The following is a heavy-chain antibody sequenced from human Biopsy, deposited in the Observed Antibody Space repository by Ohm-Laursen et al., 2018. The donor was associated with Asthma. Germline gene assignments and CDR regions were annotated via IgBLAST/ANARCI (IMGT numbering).Heavy chain of an antibody. CDR3: ARGGLGYCSSTSCYQNYYYGMDV. J-gene: IGHJ6*02. CDR2: IWYDGSNK. Sequence: SLRLSWTASGFTFSSYSMHWVRQAPGEGLEWVAVIWYDGSNKYYADSVKGRFTISRDNSKNTLYLQMSSLRAEDTAVYYCARGGLGYCSSTSCYQNYYYGMDVWGQGTTVTVPS. D-gene: IGHD2-2*01. CDR1: GFTFSSYS. V-gene: IGHV3-33*08.